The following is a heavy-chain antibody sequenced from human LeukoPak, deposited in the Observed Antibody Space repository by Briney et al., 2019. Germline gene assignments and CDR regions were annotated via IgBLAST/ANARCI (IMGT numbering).Heavy chain of an antibody. V-gene: IGHV3-30*04. CDR3: ARGRDGYPYNF. D-gene: IGHD5-24*01. CDR1: GFTFSGSP. J-gene: IGHJ4*02. Sequence: SGGSLRLSCAASGFTFSGSPMHWVRQAPGKGLDWVAIISDDGGRKFYTDSVKGRFTISRDNSKNTLYLQMNSLRPEDTAIYYCARGRDGYPYNFWGQGTLVTVSS. CDR2: ISDDGGRK.